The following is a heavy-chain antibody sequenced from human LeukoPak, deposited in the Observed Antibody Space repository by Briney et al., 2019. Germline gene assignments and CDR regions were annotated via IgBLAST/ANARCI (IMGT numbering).Heavy chain of an antibody. CDR2: IYYSGST. CDR1: GGSISRGPYW. Sequence: SETLSLTCTVSGGSISRGPYWWGWIRQPPGKGLEWIATIYYSGSTFYHPSLESRVTISADTSKNQFSLKLTSVTAADTAVYYCARRAYGIGFDYWGQGIMVTVSS. D-gene: IGHD1-26*01. V-gene: IGHV4-39*01. J-gene: IGHJ4*02. CDR3: ARRAYGIGFDY.